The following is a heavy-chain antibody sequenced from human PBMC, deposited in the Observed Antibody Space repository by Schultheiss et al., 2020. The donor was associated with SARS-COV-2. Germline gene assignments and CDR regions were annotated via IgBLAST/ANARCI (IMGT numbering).Heavy chain of an antibody. J-gene: IGHJ6*02. V-gene: IGHV4-31*03. CDR2: IYYSGST. D-gene: IGHD3-3*01. CDR3: AREGRDVLRFLEWLVDGMDV. CDR1: GGSISSGGYY. Sequence: SQTLSLTCTVSGGSISSGGYYWSWIRQHPGKGLEWIGYIYYSGSTYYNPSLKSRVTISVDTSKNQFSLKLSSVTAADTAVYYCAREGRDVLRFLEWLVDGMDVWGQGTTVTVSS.